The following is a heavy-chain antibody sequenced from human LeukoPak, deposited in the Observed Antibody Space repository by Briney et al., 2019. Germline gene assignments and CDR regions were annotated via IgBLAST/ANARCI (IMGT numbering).Heavy chain of an antibody. Sequence: SETLSLNCTVSGGSISSGGYYWSWIRQFPGKGLEWIYYISYSGTTYYNPSLKSRVTISVATSKNQFSLKLTSVTAADTAVYYCARLRSVAGGTFYFDYWGQGILVTVSS. J-gene: IGHJ4*02. CDR2: ISYSGTT. D-gene: IGHD6-13*01. V-gene: IGHV4-31*03. CDR1: GGSISSGGYY. CDR3: ARLRSVAGGTFYFDY.